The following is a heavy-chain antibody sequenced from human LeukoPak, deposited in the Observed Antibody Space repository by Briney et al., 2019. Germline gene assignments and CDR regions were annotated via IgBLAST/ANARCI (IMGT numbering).Heavy chain of an antibody. D-gene: IGHD6-13*01. J-gene: IGHJ4*02. CDR2: INAGNGNT. CDR1: GYTFSSYA. Sequence: ASVKVSCKASGYTFSSYAIHWVRQAPGQRLEWMGWINAGNGNTKYSQKFQDRVTITRDTSASTAYMELSSLTSEDTAVYYCARGPRAAADDYWGQGTLVTVSS. CDR3: ARGPRAAADDY. V-gene: IGHV1-3*01.